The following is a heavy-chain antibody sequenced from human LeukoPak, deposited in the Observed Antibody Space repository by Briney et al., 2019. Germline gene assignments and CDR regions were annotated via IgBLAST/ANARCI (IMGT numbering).Heavy chain of an antibody. D-gene: IGHD3-16*01. CDR1: GYSISSGHY. CDR2: MFHSGST. CDR3: ARGKLRFGRYYYYMDV. J-gene: IGHJ6*03. Sequence: SETLSLTCTVSGYSISSGHYWAWIRQSPEKGLEWIASMFHSGSTYYNPSLKSRVTTSADTSKNEFSLKLSSVTAPDTAVYYCARGKLRFGRYYYYMDVWGKGTTVTVSS. V-gene: IGHV4-38-2*02.